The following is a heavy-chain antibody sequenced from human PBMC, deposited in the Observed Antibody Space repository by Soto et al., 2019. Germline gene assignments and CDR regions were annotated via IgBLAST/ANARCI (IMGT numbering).Heavy chain of an antibody. Sequence: QVQLQESGPGLVKPSQTLSLTCTVSGGSVSSALSYWRWIRQFPGKGLESIGYIYHTGSSYYNPSLKSRMTISVDTSKNQFSLNLSSVTAADTAVYYCARGSRGYWYFDLLGRGTLVTVSS. V-gene: IGHV4-31*03. J-gene: IGHJ2*01. CDR1: GGSVSSALSY. CDR3: ARGSRGYWYFDL. CDR2: IYHTGSS.